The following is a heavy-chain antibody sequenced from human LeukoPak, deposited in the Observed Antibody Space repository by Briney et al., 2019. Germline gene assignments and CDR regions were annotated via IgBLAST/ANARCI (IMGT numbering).Heavy chain of an antibody. CDR2: IYYSGST. D-gene: IGHD2-15*01. CDR1: GGSISSSSYY. J-gene: IGHJ4*02. CDR3: ARHFRAAPFDY. Sequence: KSSETLSLTCTVPGGSISSSSYYWGWIRQPPGKGLEWIGSIYYSGSTYHNPSLKSRVTISVDTSKNQFSLKLSSVTAADTAVYYCARHFRAAPFDYWGQGTLVTVSS. V-gene: IGHV4-39*01.